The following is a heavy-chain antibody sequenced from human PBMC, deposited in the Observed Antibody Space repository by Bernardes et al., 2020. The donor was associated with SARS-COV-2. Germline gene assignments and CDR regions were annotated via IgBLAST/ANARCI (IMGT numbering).Heavy chain of an antibody. J-gene: IGHJ4*02. CDR2: ITHSGST. CDR1: GGSFSGYY. Sequence: SETLSLTCGVYGGSFSGYYWNWIRQPPGKGLEWIGEITHSGSTNFNPSLKSRVTISIDTSKNQFSLKLNSVTAADTAVYYCARGSLRGGVIDYWGQGTLVTVSS. V-gene: IGHV4-34*01. D-gene: IGHD3-16*01. CDR3: ARGSLRGGVIDY.